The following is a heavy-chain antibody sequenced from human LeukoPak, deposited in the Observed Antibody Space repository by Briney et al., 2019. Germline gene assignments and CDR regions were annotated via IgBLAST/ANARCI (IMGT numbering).Heavy chain of an antibody. Sequence: SETLSLTCAVYGGFFSGYYWSWIRQPPGKGLEWIGEINHSGSTNYNPSLKSRVTISVDTSKNQFSLKLSSVTAADTAVYYCARGHSSPVLGYWGQGTLVTVSS. J-gene: IGHJ4*02. CDR2: INHSGST. D-gene: IGHD6-19*01. CDR1: GGFFSGYY. CDR3: ARGHSSPVLGY. V-gene: IGHV4-34*01.